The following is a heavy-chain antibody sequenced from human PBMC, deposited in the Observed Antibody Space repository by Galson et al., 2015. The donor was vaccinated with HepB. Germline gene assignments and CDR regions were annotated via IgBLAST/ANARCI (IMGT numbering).Heavy chain of an antibody. J-gene: IGHJ4*02. Sequence: CAISGDSVSSHSSLWNWIRQSPSRGLAWLGRTYYRSKWHNDYAVSVKSRISITSDTSKNHFSLQLNSVTPEDTAVYFCARVLRLRKGYKSPFDYWGQGTLVTVSS. CDR1: GDSVSSHSSL. CDR2: TYYRSKWHN. CDR3: ARVLRLRKGYKSPFDY. D-gene: IGHD5-24*01. V-gene: IGHV6-1*01.